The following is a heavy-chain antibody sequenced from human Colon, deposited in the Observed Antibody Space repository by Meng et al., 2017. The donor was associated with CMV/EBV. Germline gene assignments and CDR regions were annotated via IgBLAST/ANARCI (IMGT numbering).Heavy chain of an antibody. Sequence: SGFTVHANNMSWVRQGAGKGLEWVSIILGGGNTYYADSVEGRFTVSRDSSRNTLYLQMNSLRAEDTALYYCASFKEQLVGGTYWYFDLWGRGTLVTVSS. J-gene: IGHJ2*01. D-gene: IGHD1-1*01. CDR1: GFTVHANN. CDR2: ILGGGNT. V-gene: IGHV3-66*02. CDR3: ASFKEQLVGGTYWYFDL.